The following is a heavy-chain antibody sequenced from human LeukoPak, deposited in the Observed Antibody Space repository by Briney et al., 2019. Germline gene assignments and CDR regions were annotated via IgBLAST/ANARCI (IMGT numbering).Heavy chain of an antibody. CDR3: ARGHSTSSSYFCNGMDV. J-gene: IGHJ6*02. D-gene: IGHD6-6*01. CDR2: IYYSGST. V-gene: IGHV4-31*03. Sequence: SETVSLTCTVAGGSISSGAYWWTWIRQDPVKGLEWIGYIYYSGSTYYNPSLRSRVNISVDTSKNQFSLKLSSVTAADTAVYYCARGHSTSSSYFCNGMDVWGQGTTVTVSS. CDR1: GGSISSGAYW.